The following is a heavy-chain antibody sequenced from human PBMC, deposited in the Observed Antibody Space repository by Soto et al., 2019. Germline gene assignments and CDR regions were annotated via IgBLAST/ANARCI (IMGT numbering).Heavy chain of an antibody. CDR1: RYSYTSYG. Sequence: SVKVSCKASRYSYTSYGISWVRQAPGKGLEWMGGIIPTFGSTKYAQKFQGRVTITADESTSTAYMELSSLRSEDTAMYYCARGRLIYYYDSSGYYYDVDIWGQGTMVTVSS. CDR2: IIPTFGST. J-gene: IGHJ3*02. D-gene: IGHD3-22*01. V-gene: IGHV1-69*13. CDR3: ARGRLIYYYDSSGYYYDVDI.